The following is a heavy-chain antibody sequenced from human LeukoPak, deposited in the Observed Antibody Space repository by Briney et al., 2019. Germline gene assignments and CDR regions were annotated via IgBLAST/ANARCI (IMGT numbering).Heavy chain of an antibody. J-gene: IGHJ4*02. D-gene: IGHD6-13*01. CDR3: ARLPAMRGVAGFDY. CDR1: GGSFSGYY. Sequence: SETPSLACAVYGGSFSGYYWSWIRQPPGKGLEWIGEINHSGSTNYNPSLKSRVTISVDTSKNQFSLKLSSVTAADTAAYYCARLPAMRGVAGFDYWGQGTLVTVSS. CDR2: INHSGST. V-gene: IGHV4-34*01.